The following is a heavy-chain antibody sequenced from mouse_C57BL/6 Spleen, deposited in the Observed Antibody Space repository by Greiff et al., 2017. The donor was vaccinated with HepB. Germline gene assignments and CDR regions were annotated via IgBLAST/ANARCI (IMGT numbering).Heavy chain of an antibody. CDR2: INPNNGGT. Sequence: VQLKESGPELVKPGASVKIPCKASGYTFTDYNMDWVKQSHGKSLEWIGDINPNNGGTIYNQKFKGKATLTVDKSSSTAYMELRSLTSEDTAVYYCARLYYDGGAFDYWGQGTTLTVSS. J-gene: IGHJ2*01. CDR3: ARLYYDGGAFDY. CDR1: GYTFTDYN. V-gene: IGHV1-18*01. D-gene: IGHD1-1*01.